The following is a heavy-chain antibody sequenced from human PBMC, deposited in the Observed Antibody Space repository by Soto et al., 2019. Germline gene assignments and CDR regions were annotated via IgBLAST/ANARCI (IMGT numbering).Heavy chain of an antibody. CDR2: TYYRSKWEN. Sequence: QVQLQQSGPGLVKPSQTLSLTCAISGDSVSTNSATWDRIRQSPSRGLEWLGRTYYRSKWENDYAVSVKVRISIIPDTTNNRLSLQLNSVSPDDTAVYYCARLIGNSWLDSWGQGTLVTVSS. V-gene: IGHV6-1*01. J-gene: IGHJ5*01. CDR3: ARLIGNSWLDS. CDR1: GDSVSTNSAT.